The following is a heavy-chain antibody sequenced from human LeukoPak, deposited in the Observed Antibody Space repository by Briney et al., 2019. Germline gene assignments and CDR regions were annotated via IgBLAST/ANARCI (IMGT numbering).Heavy chain of an antibody. V-gene: IGHV1-2*02. D-gene: IGHD2-2*01. CDR3: ARPCSSTSCYRY. CDR1: GYTFTGHY. Sequence: GASVKVSCKASGYTFTGHYMHWVRQAPGQGLEWMGWINPNSGGTNYAQKFQGRVTMTRDTSISTAYMELSRLRSDDTAVYYCARPCSSTSCYRYWGQGTLVTVSS. CDR2: INPNSGGT. J-gene: IGHJ4*02.